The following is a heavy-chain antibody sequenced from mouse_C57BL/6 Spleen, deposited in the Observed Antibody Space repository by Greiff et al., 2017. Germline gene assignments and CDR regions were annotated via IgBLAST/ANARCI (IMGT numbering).Heavy chain of an antibody. D-gene: IGHD2-3*01. Sequence: QVHVKQPGAELVKPGASVKLSCKASGYTFTSYWMHWVKQRPGQGLEWIGMIHPNSGSTNYNEKFKSKATLTVDKSSSTAYMQLSSLTSEDSAVYYCAWLLLAYWGQGTLVTVSA. CDR3: AWLLLAY. J-gene: IGHJ3*01. CDR2: IHPNSGST. V-gene: IGHV1-64*01. CDR1: GYTFTSYW.